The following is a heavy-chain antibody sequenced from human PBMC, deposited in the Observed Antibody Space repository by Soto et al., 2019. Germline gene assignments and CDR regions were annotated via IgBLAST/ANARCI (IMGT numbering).Heavy chain of an antibody. D-gene: IGHD3-22*01. V-gene: IGHV3-21*01. CDR1: GFTFSSYS. CDR3: ARDEGGGYYDSSGYYDY. J-gene: IGHJ4*02. Sequence: EVQLVESGGGLVKPGGSLRLSCAASGFTFSSYSMNWVRQAPGKGLEWVSSISSSSSYIYYADSVKGRFTISRDNAKNSLDLQMNSLRAEDTAVYYCARDEGGGYYDSSGYYDYWGQGTLVTVSS. CDR2: ISSSSSYI.